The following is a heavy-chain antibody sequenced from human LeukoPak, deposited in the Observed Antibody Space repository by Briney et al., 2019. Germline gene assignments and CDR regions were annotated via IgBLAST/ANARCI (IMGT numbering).Heavy chain of an antibody. V-gene: IGHV3-23*01. Sequence: GGSLRLSCVASAFTFSSHAMSWVRQAPGKGLEWVSAISGSGGSTYYADSVKGRFTISRDKSKNTLYLKMTSLRAEDTVVYYCAKGSTAPDYDFWSGPNDAFDIWGQGTMVTVS. CDR1: AFTFSSHA. CDR3: AKGSTAPDYDFWSGPNDAFDI. D-gene: IGHD3-3*01. J-gene: IGHJ3*02. CDR2: ISGSGGST.